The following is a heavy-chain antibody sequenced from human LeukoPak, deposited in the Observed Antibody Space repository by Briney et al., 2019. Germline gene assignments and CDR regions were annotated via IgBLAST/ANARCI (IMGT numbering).Heavy chain of an antibody. Sequence: PGGSLRLSCAASGFTFSSYSMNWVRQAPGKGLEWVSSISSSSSYIYYADSVKGRFTISRDNAKNSLYLQMNSLRAEDTAVYYCAATPPIQYYFDYWGQGTLVTVSS. J-gene: IGHJ4*02. V-gene: IGHV3-21*01. CDR2: ISSSSSYI. CDR1: GFTFSSYS. CDR3: AATPPIQYYFDY.